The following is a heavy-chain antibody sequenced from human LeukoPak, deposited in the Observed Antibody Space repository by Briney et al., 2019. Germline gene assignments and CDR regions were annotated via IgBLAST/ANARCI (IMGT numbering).Heavy chain of an antibody. CDR1: GFTFSSYW. Sequence: GGSLRLSCAASGFTFSSYWMSWVRQAPGKGLEWVGNIKQDGSETYYVDSVRGRYTISRDNDKNSLYLLMNSLRAEDTAVYYCARERASESYYKAPPFDLWGQGTLVTVSS. V-gene: IGHV3-7*01. CDR3: ARERASESYYKAPPFDL. J-gene: IGHJ4*02. D-gene: IGHD3-10*01. CDR2: IKQDGSET.